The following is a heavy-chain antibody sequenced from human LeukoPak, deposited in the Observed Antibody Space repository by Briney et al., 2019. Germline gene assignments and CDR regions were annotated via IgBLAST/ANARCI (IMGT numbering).Heavy chain of an antibody. CDR3: ARDRTSIAARPVDY. V-gene: IGHV3-11*01. J-gene: IGHJ4*02. CDR2: ISSSGSTI. D-gene: IGHD6-6*01. Sequence: PGGSLRLSCAASGFTFSDYYMSWIRQAPGKGLKWVSYISSSGSTIYYADSVKGRFTISRDNAKNSLYLQMNSLRAEDTAVYYCARDRTSIAARPVDYWGQGTLVTVSS. CDR1: GFTFSDYY.